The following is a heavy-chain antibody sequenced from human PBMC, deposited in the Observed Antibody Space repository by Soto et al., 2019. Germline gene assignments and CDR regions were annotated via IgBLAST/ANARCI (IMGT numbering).Heavy chain of an antibody. CDR2: IDTSSTKI. J-gene: IGHJ4*02. V-gene: IGHV3-11*01. CDR1: GYTFSDYY. Sequence: QVQLVESGGDLVKRGGSLRLSCAASGYTFSDYYMSWIRQAPGKGLEWISYIDTSSTKIYYADSVTGRFTISRDNAKNSLYLEMNSLRDEDTSVYYCASHYDMWSGYLSPVDYWGQGTLVTVSS. CDR3: ASHYDMWSGYLSPVDY. D-gene: IGHD3-3*01.